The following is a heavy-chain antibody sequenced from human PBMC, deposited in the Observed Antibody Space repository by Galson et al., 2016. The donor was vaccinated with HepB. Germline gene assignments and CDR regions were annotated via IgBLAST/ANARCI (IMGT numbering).Heavy chain of an antibody. J-gene: IGHJ3*02. D-gene: IGHD3-16*01. CDR2: IWLRDTA. V-gene: IGHV3-11*01. CDR3: ARALLGNGGAFDT. CDR1: GFALGDYY. Sequence: SLRLSCAASGFALGDYYMSWIRQPPGTGREWISYIWLRDTAFYAESVRGRFTTFGDTARQFKYLQMHSLGADDPAVYYCARALLGNGGAFDTWGRGTTVTVSS.